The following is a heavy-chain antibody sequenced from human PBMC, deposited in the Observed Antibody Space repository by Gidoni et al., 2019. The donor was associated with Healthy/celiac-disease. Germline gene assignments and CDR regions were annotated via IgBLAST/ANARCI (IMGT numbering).Heavy chain of an antibody. Sequence: QVQLQESGPGLVKPSQTLSLTCTVSGGSISRGSSYWRWIWQPAGKGLEWIGRIYTSGSTNYNPSLKSRVTISVDTSKNQFSLKLSSVTAADTAVYYCASETRERGVVVPAPHYYYYYYMDVWGKGTTVTVSS. CDR2: IYTSGST. V-gene: IGHV4-61*02. J-gene: IGHJ6*03. CDR3: ASETRERGVVVPAPHYYYYYYMDV. D-gene: IGHD2-2*01. CDR1: GGSISRGSSY.